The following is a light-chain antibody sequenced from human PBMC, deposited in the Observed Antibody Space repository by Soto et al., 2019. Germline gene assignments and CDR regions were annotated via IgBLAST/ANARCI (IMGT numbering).Light chain of an antibody. V-gene: IGKV3-20*01. CDR2: GAS. Sequence: EIDLTQSPGTLSLSPGGRATLSCRASQSVSRRLAWYQHRPGQSPRLLISGASMRASGVPVRFSGSGSGTDFTLTISRLEPEDFAVYYCQHYGETPITFGLGTRLE. CDR3: QHYGETPIT. CDR1: QSVSRR. J-gene: IGKJ5*01.